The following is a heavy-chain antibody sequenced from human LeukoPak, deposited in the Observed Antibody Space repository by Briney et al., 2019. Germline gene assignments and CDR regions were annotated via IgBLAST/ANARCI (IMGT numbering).Heavy chain of an antibody. V-gene: IGHV1-8*01. CDR3: ARLNDDSSGYRPLEY. CDR2: MNPNSGNT. J-gene: IGHJ4*02. CDR1: GYTFTNYA. Sequence: ASVKVSCKASGYTFTNYAMNWVRQATGQGLEWMGWMNPNSGNTGYAQKFQGRVTMTRNTSISTAYMELSSLRSEDTAVYYCARLNDDSSGYRPLEYWGQGTLVTVSS. D-gene: IGHD3-22*01.